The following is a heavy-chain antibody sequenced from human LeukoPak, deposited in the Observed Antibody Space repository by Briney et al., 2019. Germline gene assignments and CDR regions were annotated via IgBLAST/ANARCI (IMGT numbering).Heavy chain of an antibody. D-gene: IGHD3-22*01. CDR1: GFTFSSYG. J-gene: IGHJ3*02. CDR3: AKGYYDSSNAFDI. V-gene: IGHV3-30*18. Sequence: GGPLRLSCAASGFTFSSYGMHWVRQAPGKGLEWVAVISYDGSNKYYADSVKGRFTISRDNSKNTLYLQMNSLRAEDTAVYYCAKGYYDSSNAFDIWGQGTMVTVSS. CDR2: ISYDGSNK.